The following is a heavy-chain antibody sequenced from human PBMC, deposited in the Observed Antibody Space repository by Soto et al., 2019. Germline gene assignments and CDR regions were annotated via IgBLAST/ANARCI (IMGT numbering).Heavy chain of an antibody. CDR1: GHNFNRYW. J-gene: IGHJ3*02. CDR3: ARSLVNGTYEAFDI. V-gene: IGHV5-51*03. Sequence: EVYLAQSGAEVKKPGESLKISCKGSGHNFNRYWIGWARQMPGKGLEWMGVIYPGDSDTRYSPSLQGQVTISADKSSSAAYLQWSSLQASDTATYYCARSLVNGTYEAFDIWGQGTMVTVSS. D-gene: IGHD6-13*01. CDR2: IYPGDSDT.